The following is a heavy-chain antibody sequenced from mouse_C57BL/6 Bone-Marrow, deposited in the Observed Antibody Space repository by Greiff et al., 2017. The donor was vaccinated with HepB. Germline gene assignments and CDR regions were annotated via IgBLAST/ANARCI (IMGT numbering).Heavy chain of an antibody. D-gene: IGHD2-1*01. CDR3: ARQAYGNYDAY. CDR1: GFTFSSYG. CDR2: ISSGGSYT. J-gene: IGHJ3*01. V-gene: IGHV5-6*02. Sequence: DVKLVESGGDLVKPGGSLKLSCAASGFTFSSYGMSWVRQTPDKRLEWVATISSGGSYTYYPDSVKGRFTISRDNAKNTLYLQMSSLKSEDTAMYYCARQAYGNYDAYWGQGTLVTVSA.